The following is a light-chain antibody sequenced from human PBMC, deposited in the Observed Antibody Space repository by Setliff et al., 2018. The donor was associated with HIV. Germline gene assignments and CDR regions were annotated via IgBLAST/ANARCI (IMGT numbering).Light chain of an antibody. V-gene: IGLV2-11*01. CDR1: SSDVGGYNY. CDR2: DVS. J-gene: IGLJ1*01. CDR3: CSYAGSYKV. Sequence: QSVLAQPRSVSGSPGQSVTISCAETSSDVGGYNYVSWYQQHPGKAPKLMIYDVSKRPSGVPDRFSGSKSGYTASLTISGLQAEDEADYYCCSYAGSYKVFGTGTKVTVL.